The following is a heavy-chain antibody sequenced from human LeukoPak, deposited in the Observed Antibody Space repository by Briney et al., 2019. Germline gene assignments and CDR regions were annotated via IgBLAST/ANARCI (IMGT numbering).Heavy chain of an antibody. J-gene: IGHJ4*02. CDR1: GGSISSSSYY. CDR2: ICYSGST. V-gene: IGHV4-39*07. Sequence: PSETLSLTCTVSGGSISSSSYYWGWIRQPPGKGLEWIGSICYSGSTYYNPSLKSRVTISVDTPKNQFSLKLSSVTAADTAVYYCARDGRKPVAAAFDYWGQGTLVTVSS. CDR3: ARDGRKPVAAAFDY. D-gene: IGHD6-13*01.